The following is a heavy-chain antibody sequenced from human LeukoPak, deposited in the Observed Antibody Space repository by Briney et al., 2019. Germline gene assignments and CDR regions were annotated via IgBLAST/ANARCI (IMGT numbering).Heavy chain of an antibody. D-gene: IGHD3-22*01. CDR1: GFTFSNYW. V-gene: IGHV3-74*01. J-gene: IGHJ4*02. CDR3: ARSQDSGFYPY. CDR2: VNNDGSST. Sequence: GGSLRLSCAASGFTFSNYWMHWVRQAPGKGLVWVSRVNNDGSSTTYADSVKGRFTSSRDNAKNTLYLQMNSLRAEDTAVYYCARSQDSGFYPYWGQGTLVTVSS.